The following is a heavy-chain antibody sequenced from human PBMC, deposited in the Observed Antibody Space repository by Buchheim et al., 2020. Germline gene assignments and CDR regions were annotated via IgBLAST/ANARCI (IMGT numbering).Heavy chain of an antibody. CDR1: GGSISSSSYY. CDR2: IYYSGST. Sequence: QLQLQESGPGLVKPSETLSLTCTVSGGSISSSSYYWGWIRQPPGKGLEWIGSIYYSGSTYYNPSLKSRVTISVDTSKNQFSLKLSSVTAADTAVYYCATRGDTAMVDRSFDYWGQGTL. D-gene: IGHD5-18*01. J-gene: IGHJ4*02. CDR3: ATRGDTAMVDRSFDY. V-gene: IGHV4-39*01.